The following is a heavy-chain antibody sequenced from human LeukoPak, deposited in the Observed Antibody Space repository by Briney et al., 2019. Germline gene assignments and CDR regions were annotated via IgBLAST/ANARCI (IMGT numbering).Heavy chain of an antibody. D-gene: IGHD3-10*01. Sequence: GGSLRLSCAASGFTFSSYGMHWVRQAPGKGLERVAVIWYDGSNKYYADSVKGRFTISRDNSKNTLYLQMNSLRAEDTAVYYCAKDYNLRDYYFDYWGQGTLVTVSS. CDR1: GFTFSSYG. CDR3: AKDYNLRDYYFDY. CDR2: IWYDGSNK. V-gene: IGHV3-33*06. J-gene: IGHJ4*02.